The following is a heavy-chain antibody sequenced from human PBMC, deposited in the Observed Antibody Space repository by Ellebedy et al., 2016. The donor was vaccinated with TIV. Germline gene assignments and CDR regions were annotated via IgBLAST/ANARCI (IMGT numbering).Heavy chain of an antibody. V-gene: IGHV1-69*13. CDR3: ARDVVPAAMGALAGYYYYYYGMDV. Sequence: ASVKVSCKASGGTFSSYAISWVRQAPGQGLEWMGGIIPIFGTANYAQKFQGRVTITADESTSTAYMELSSLRSEDTAVYYCARDVVPAAMGALAGYYYYYYGMDVWGQGTTVTVSS. D-gene: IGHD2-2*01. J-gene: IGHJ6*02. CDR2: IIPIFGTA. CDR1: GGTFSSYA.